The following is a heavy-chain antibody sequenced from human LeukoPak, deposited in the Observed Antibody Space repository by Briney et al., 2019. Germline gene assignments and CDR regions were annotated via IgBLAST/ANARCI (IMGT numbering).Heavy chain of an antibody. D-gene: IGHD1-26*01. CDR3: AIVGATTVAFDI. J-gene: IGHJ3*02. CDR1: GGTLSSYA. Sequence: SVKVSCKASGGTLSSYAISWVRQAPGLGLEWMGGIIPIFGTANYAQKFQGRVTITTDESTSTAYMELSSLRSEDTAVYYCAIVGATTVAFDIWGQGTMVTVSS. CDR2: IIPIFGTA. V-gene: IGHV1-69*05.